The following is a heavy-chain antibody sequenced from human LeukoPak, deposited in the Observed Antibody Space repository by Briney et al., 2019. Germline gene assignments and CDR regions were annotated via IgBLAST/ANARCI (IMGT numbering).Heavy chain of an antibody. Sequence: SVKVSCKASGGTFSSYAISWVRQAPGQGLEWMGRIIPILGIANYAQKFQGRVTITADKSTSTAYMELSSLRSEDTAVYYCARPQVGGITGTTGAFDIWGQGTMVTVSS. D-gene: IGHD1-7*01. V-gene: IGHV1-69*04. J-gene: IGHJ3*02. CDR2: IIPILGIA. CDR3: ARPQVGGITGTTGAFDI. CDR1: GGTFSSYA.